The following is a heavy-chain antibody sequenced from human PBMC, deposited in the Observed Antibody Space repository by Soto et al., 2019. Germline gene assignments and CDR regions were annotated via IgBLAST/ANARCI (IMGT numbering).Heavy chain of an antibody. CDR2: INPDSGGT. Sequence: ASVKVSCKASGYMFTGYYMHWVRQAPGQGLEWMGWINPDSGGTNYQQKFQGRVTMTRDTSISTAYLELSSLRSDDTAVYYCTRKVATLNFDYWGQGTLVTV. CDR3: TRKVATLNFDY. CDR1: GYMFTGYY. V-gene: IGHV1-2*02. J-gene: IGHJ4*02. D-gene: IGHD5-12*01.